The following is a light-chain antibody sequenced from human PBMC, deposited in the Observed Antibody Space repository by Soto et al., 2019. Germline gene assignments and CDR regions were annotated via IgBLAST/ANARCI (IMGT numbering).Light chain of an antibody. J-gene: IGKJ3*01. CDR2: GAS. Sequence: EIVLTQSPGTLSLSPGEQATLSCRASQSVYSNYLAWYQQKPGQAPRLLIYGASSRATGIPDRFSGSGSGTDFTLTINRLGPEDFAVYFCQQYGSSHLTFGPGTKVDI. CDR3: QQYGSSHLT. CDR1: QSVYSNY. V-gene: IGKV3-20*01.